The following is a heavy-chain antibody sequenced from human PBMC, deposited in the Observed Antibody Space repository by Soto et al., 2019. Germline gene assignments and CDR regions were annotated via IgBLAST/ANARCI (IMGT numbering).Heavy chain of an antibody. D-gene: IGHD4-17*01. J-gene: IGHJ4*02. V-gene: IGHV4-59*01. CDR2: IYYSGST. CDR3: ARWHPYGDPVEY. Sequence: PSETLSLTCTFSVGSISSYYWSCIRQPPGKGLEWIGYIYYSGSTNYNPSLKSRVTISVDTSKNQFSLKLSSVTAADTAVYYCARWHPYGDPVEYLGQGTLVIVSS. CDR1: VGSISSYY.